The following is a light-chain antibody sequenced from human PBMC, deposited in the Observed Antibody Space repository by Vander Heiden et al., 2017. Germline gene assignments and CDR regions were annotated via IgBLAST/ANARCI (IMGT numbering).Light chain of an antibody. CDR3: QQSYSTPLT. Sequence: DVKTTQHPSSLSASVGDRVTITCRASQSISSYLNWYQQKPGKAPKLLIYAASSLQSGVPSRFSGSGSGTDFTLTISSLQPEDYATYYCQQSYSTPLTFGRGTKVDIK. CDR1: QSISSY. V-gene: IGKV1-39*01. CDR2: AAS. J-gene: IGKJ3*01.